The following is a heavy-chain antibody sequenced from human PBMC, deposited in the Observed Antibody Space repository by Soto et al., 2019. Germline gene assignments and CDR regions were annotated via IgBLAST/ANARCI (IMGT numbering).Heavy chain of an antibody. J-gene: IGHJ4*02. CDR3: AKARYYDSTGYLYYFDY. D-gene: IGHD3-22*01. CDR1: GFTFSNYA. V-gene: IGHV3-23*01. CDR2: ITGSGDYT. Sequence: GGSLRLSCAASGFTFSNYAMSWVRQAPGKGLEWVSSITGSGDYTYYADSVKGRFTISRDNSKNTLYLQMNSLRAEDTAVYYCAKARYYDSTGYLYYFDYWGQGTLVTVST.